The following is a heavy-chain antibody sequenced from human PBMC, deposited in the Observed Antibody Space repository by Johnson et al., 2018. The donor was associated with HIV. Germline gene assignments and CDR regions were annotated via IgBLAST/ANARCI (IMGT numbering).Heavy chain of an antibody. V-gene: IGHV3-9*01. CDR2: ISWNRGSI. J-gene: IGHJ3*02. CDR3: ARERLTTHAFDI. D-gene: IGHD4-17*01. CDR1: GFTFDDYA. Sequence: VLLVESGGGTVKPGGSLRLSCAASGFTFDDYAMHWVRQAPGKGLEWVSGISWNRGSIGYADSVKGRFTISRDNAKNSLYLQMNSLRAEDTALYYCARERLTTHAFDIWGPGTMVTVSS.